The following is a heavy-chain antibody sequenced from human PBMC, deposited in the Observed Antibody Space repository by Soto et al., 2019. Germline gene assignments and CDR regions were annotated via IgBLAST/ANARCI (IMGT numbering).Heavy chain of an antibody. CDR2: IYYSGST. Sequence: QLQLQESGPGLVKHSETLSLTCTVSGGSISSSSYYWGWIRQPPGKGLEWIGSIYYSGSTYYNPSLKSRVTIAVDTSKTQFSLKLSSVTAADTAVYYCARPPGYCSSTSCDYFDYWGKGTLVTVSS. D-gene: IGHD2-2*01. V-gene: IGHV4-39*01. CDR3: ARPPGYCSSTSCDYFDY. CDR1: GGSISSSSYY. J-gene: IGHJ4*02.